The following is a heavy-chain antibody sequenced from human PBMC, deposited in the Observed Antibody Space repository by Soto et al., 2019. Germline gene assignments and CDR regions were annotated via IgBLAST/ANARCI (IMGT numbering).Heavy chain of an antibody. CDR3: ASSEAVPTTTYYYWYIDV. Sequence: QVQLVQSGAEVKKPGASVRISCKASGYTFTDYYLHWVRQAPGQGLEWMGIMNPSGGVTSYAQKFQGRVAVTRDTYTSTVYMQLSSLRSEDTAVYYCASSEAVPTTTYYYWYIDVWGKGTTVTVSS. CDR2: MNPSGGVT. V-gene: IGHV1-46*03. J-gene: IGHJ6*03. CDR1: GYTFTDYY. D-gene: IGHD2-2*01.